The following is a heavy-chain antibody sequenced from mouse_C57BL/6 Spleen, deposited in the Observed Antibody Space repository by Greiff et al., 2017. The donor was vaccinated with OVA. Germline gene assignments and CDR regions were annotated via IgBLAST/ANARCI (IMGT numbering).Heavy chain of an antibody. Sequence: QVQLKESGAELVRPGTSVKVSCKASGYAFTNYLIEWVKQRPGQGLEWIGVINPGSGGTNYNEKFKGKATLTAAKSSSTAYMQLSSVTSEDSAVYFCARDYGSSYDAMDYWGQGTSVTVSS. CDR3: ARDYGSSYDAMDY. J-gene: IGHJ4*01. V-gene: IGHV1-54*01. D-gene: IGHD1-1*01. CDR2: INPGSGGT. CDR1: GYAFTNYL.